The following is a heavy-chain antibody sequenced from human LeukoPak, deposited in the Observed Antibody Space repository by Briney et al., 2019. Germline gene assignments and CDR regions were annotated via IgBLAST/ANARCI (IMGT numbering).Heavy chain of an antibody. CDR2: ISYDGSNK. J-gene: IGHJ4*02. Sequence: QPGGSLRLSCAASGFTFSNYGMHWVRQAPGKGLEWVAVISYDGSNKYYADSVKGRFTISRDNAKNSLYLQMNSLRAEDTALYYCAEDTREESGSYYDYWGQGTLVTVSS. D-gene: IGHD1-26*01. V-gene: IGHV3-30*18. CDR1: GFTFSNYG. CDR3: AEDTREESGSYYDY.